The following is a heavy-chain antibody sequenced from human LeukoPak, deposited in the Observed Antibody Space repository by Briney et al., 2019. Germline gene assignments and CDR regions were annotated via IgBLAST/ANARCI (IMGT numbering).Heavy chain of an antibody. J-gene: IGHJ6*03. CDR3: ARIPVPTVTTIYYYMDV. D-gene: IGHD4-11*01. CDR1: GGPIRSYY. CDR2: IYYSGST. V-gene: IGHV4-59*01. Sequence: SETLSLTCTVSGGPIRSYYWSWIRQSPGKGLDWIGYIYYSGSTNYNPSLKSRVTISVDTSKNQFSLKLNSVTAADTAVYYCARIPVPTVTTIYYYMDVWGKGTTVTVSS.